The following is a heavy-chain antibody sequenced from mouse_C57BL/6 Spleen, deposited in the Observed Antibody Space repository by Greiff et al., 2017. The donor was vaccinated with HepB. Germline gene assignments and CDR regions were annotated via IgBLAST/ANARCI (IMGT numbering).Heavy chain of an antibody. V-gene: IGHV10-3*01. Sequence: EVQVVESGGGLVQPKGSLKLSCAASGFTFNTSAMHWVRQAPGKGLEWVARIKSKSSNYATYYADSVKDIFTISRDDSQSMLYLQMNNLKAEDTAMYYCERDGNYYGTFDYWGQGTTLTVSS. CDR2: IKSKSSNYAT. CDR3: ERDGNYYGTFDY. J-gene: IGHJ2*01. CDR1: GFTFNTSA. D-gene: IGHD1-1*01.